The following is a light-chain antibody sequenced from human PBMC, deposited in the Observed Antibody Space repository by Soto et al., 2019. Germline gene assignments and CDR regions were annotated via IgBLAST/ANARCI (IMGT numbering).Light chain of an antibody. V-gene: IGKV3-15*01. CDR1: QSVSIK. Sequence: IVVTQSPTTLSVSPGGRATLSCRASQSVSIKLAWYQQKPRQAPRLLXYDTSTRATGIPARFSGSGSGTEFTPTISSLQSEDFAVYYCQQYNNWPPITFGQGIRLEIK. CDR3: QQYNNWPPIT. CDR2: DTS. J-gene: IGKJ5*01.